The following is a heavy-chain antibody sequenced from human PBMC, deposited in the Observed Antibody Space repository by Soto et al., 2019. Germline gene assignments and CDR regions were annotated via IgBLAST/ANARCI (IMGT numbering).Heavy chain of an antibody. D-gene: IGHD2-21*02. CDR1: GVSITTTGYS. V-gene: IGHV4-30-2*01. CDR2: IYPSGTI. J-gene: IGHJ4*02. Sequence: QLQLQESGSRLVKPSQTLSLTCAVSGVSITTTGYSWSWIRQPPGKGLEWIGYIYPSGTIFYNPSFNSRVTISIDTSNNQFSLRLSSVSAADTAVYFCATYTAYAKYYLDFWGRGALVTVSS. CDR3: ATYTAYAKYYLDF.